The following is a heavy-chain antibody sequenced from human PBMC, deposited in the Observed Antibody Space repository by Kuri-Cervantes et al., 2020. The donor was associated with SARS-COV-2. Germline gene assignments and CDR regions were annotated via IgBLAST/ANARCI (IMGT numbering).Heavy chain of an antibody. CDR1: GGSISSGGYY. D-gene: IGHD5-12*01. CDR2: IYYSGST. V-gene: IGHV4-31*03. J-gene: IGHJ5*02. Sequence: LSCTVSGGSISSGGYYWSWIRQHPGKGLEWIGYIYYSGSTYYNPSLKSRVTISVDTSKNQFSLKLSSVTAADTAVYYCARSPREWLRIRLAEQLVLGWFDPWGQGTLVTVSS. CDR3: ARSPREWLRIRLAEQLVLGWFDP.